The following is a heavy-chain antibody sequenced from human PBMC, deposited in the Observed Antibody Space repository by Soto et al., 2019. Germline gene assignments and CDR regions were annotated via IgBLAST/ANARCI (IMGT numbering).Heavy chain of an antibody. CDR3: AKEIFPRTVLDSSLPWGDL. V-gene: IGHV3-30*18. J-gene: IGHJ4*02. D-gene: IGHD6-6*01. CDR1: GFTFSDYG. Sequence: QVRLVESGGAVVQPGRSLRLSCTASGFTFSDYGLHWVRQAPGKGLEWVSTLSYDGSHEYYTDSVKGRFTVSRDDCKKSMYLLMNSLRIDDTGVYFCAKEIFPRTVLDSSLPWGDLWGPGTLVTVFS. CDR2: LSYDGSHE.